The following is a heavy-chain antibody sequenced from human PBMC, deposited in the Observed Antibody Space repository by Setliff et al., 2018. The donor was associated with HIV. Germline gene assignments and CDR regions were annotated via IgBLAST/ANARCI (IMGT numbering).Heavy chain of an antibody. Sequence: ASVKVSCKASGYTFTGYYMHWVRQAPGQGLEWMGWINPNSGGTTYAQKFQGRVTMTRETSISTAYMEVSRLRSDDTAVYYCARDHCSSSGCYEYSYYSIDVWGQGTTVTVSS. CDR2: INPNSGGT. V-gene: IGHV1-2*02. D-gene: IGHD2-2*01. CDR1: GYTFTGYY. CDR3: ARDHCSSSGCYEYSYYSIDV. J-gene: IGHJ6*02.